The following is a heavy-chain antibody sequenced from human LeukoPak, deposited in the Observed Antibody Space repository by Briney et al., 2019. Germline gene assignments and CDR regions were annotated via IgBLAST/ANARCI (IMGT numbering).Heavy chain of an antibody. CDR1: GFTFSSYA. V-gene: IGHV3-30*04. Sequence: GGSLRLSCAASGFTFSSYAMHWVRQAPGKGLEWVAVISYDGSNKYYADSVKGRFTISRDNAKNTLYLQMNSLRAEDTAVYYCARGLYGAFVGWGQGTLVTVSS. CDR3: ARGLYGAFVG. CDR2: ISYDGSNK. J-gene: IGHJ4*02. D-gene: IGHD4/OR15-4a*01.